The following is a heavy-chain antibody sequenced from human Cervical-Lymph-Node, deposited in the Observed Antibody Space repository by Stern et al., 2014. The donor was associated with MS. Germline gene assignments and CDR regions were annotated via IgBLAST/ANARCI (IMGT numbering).Heavy chain of an antibody. Sequence: VQLVESGGGLVKPGGSLRLSCAASGFTFSDYYMSWIRQAPGTGLEWISYMSSSCSTIYYADSVKGRFTISRDNAKNSLYLQINSLRAEDTAVYYCARDAAVAYSDFWGQGTLVTVSS. D-gene: IGHD6-19*01. CDR1: GFTFSDYY. CDR3: ARDAAVAYSDF. J-gene: IGHJ4*02. CDR2: MSSSCSTI. V-gene: IGHV3-11*01.